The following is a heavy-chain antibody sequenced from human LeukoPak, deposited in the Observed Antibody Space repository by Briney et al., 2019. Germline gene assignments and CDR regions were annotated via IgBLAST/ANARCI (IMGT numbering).Heavy chain of an antibody. CDR3: ARSALMQLLSSFDH. D-gene: IGHD5-18*01. CDR2: IFYSGST. CDR1: GGSISGYY. Sequence: SETLSLTCTVSGGSISGYYWSWIRQPPGKGLEWIGYIFYSGSTNYNPSLKSRVTISIDTSKNQFSLKLNSVTAADTAVYYCARSALMQLLSSFDHWGQGTLVTVSS. J-gene: IGHJ4*02. V-gene: IGHV4-59*01.